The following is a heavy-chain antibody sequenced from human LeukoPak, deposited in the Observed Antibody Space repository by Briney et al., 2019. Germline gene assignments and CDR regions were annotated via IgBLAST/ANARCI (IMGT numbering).Heavy chain of an antibody. D-gene: IGHD4-23*01. V-gene: IGHV3-74*01. CDR2: INSDGSST. J-gene: IGHJ3*02. Sequence: PGGSLRLSCAASGFTFSSSAMTWVRQAPGKGLVWVSRINSDGSSTSYADSVKGRFTISRDNAKNTLYLQMNSLRAEDTAVYYCARDLPTVVTLDAFDIWGQGTMVTVSS. CDR3: ARDLPTVVTLDAFDI. CDR1: GFTFSSSA.